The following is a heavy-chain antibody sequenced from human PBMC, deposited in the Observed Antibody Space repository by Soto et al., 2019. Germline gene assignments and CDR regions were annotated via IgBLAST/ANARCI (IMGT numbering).Heavy chain of an antibody. CDR1: GFTFSSYA. D-gene: IGHD2-15*01. CDR2: ISGAGGST. CDR3: AKGWGGTCSMGYYYMDV. V-gene: IGHV3-23*01. Sequence: GGSLRLSCAASGFTFSSYAMTWVRRAPGKGLEWVSGISGAGGSTYYADSVKGRFTISRDNSKNTLFLQMISLTAEDTAVYYCAKGWGGTCSMGYYYMDVWGKGTTVTVS. J-gene: IGHJ6*03.